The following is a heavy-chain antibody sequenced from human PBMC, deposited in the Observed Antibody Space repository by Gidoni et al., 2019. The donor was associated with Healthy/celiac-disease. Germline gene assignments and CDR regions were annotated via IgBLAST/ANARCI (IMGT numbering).Heavy chain of an antibody. CDR2: ISGSGGST. CDR3: AKDLSSGWTALFDP. J-gene: IGHJ5*02. D-gene: IGHD6-19*01. V-gene: IGHV3-23*01. Sequence: EVQLLESGGGLVQLGGSLSLSCAASGFTFSSYAMSWVRQAPGKGLEWVSAISGSGGSTYYADSVKGRFTISRDNSKNTLYLQMNSLRAEDTAVYYCAKDLSSGWTALFDPWGQGTLVTVSS. CDR1: GFTFSSYA.